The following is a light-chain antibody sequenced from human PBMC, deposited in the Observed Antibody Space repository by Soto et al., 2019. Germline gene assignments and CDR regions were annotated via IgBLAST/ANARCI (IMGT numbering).Light chain of an antibody. CDR2: AAS. CDR3: QQSYSTPYT. J-gene: IGKJ2*01. Sequence: DIQMTQSPSSLSASVGDRVTINCRASQSISRYSNWYQQRPGKAPKLLIYAASSLQSWVPSRFSGSGSGTDFTLTISSLQPEDFATYYCQQSYSTPYTFGQGTKLEIK. CDR1: QSISRY. V-gene: IGKV1-39*01.